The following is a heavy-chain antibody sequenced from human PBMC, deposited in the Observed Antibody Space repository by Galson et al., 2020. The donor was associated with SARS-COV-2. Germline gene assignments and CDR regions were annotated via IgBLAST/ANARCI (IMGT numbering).Heavy chain of an antibody. CDR3: ARMAGGYGGYDEGSSPVDD. D-gene: IGHD5-12*01. J-gene: IGHJ4*02. Sequence: SGPTLVKPTQTLTLTCTFSGFSLTPSAMGVTWIRQPPGKDLEWLALIDCDNDKYYSTSLKTRLTISGDTSKNQVFLTMTNMDPADTATYYCARMAGGYGGYDEGSSPVDDWGQGTLVTGSS. V-gene: IGHV2-70*01. CDR2: IDCDNDK. CDR1: GFSLTPSAMG.